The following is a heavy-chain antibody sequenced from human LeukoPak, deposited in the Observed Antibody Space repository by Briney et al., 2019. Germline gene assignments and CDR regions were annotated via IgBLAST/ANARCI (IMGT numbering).Heavy chain of an antibody. Sequence: SETLSLIRTVSGGSISSSSYYRGSLRPPPGEGLECIGRISYSGSTYYNPSLKSRVTISVDTSKNLFSLKLSSVTAADTAVYYCARALLCGGDCYPPYYFDYWGQGTLVTVSS. J-gene: IGHJ4*02. CDR1: GGSISSSSYY. CDR2: ISYSGST. CDR3: ARALLCGGDCYPPYYFDY. D-gene: IGHD2-21*02. V-gene: IGHV4-39*01.